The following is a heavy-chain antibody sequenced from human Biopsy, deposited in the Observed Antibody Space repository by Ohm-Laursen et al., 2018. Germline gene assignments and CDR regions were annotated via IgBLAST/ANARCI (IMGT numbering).Heavy chain of an antibody. CDR1: GYSIKSGYY. CDR2: IYHSGST. D-gene: IGHD3-3*01. V-gene: IGHV4-38-2*01. CDR3: ARLEWRDTFFDF. J-gene: IGHJ4*02. Sequence: GTLSLTCGVSGYSIKSGYYWGWIRQPPGKGLEWIGNIYHSGSTYYNPSLKSRVTISVEKSKNQFSLKLSSVTAADTAVYYCARLEWRDTFFDFWGQGRLVTVSS.